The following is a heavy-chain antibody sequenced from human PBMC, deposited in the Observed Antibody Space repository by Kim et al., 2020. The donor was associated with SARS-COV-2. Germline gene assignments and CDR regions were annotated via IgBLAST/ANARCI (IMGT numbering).Heavy chain of an antibody. J-gene: IGHJ5*02. D-gene: IGHD2-15*01. CDR1: GGSISSSNYY. V-gene: IGHV4-39*01. CDR3: ARHSCSGGSCYSVDWFDP. Sequence: SETLSLTCPVSGGSISSSNYYWGWIRQPPGKGLEWIVSIYYRGNTYYNPSLKSRVTISVDTSKKHFPLKLTSLTAADTAVYYCARHSCSGGSCYSVDWFDPWGQGTLVTVSS. CDR2: IYYRGNT.